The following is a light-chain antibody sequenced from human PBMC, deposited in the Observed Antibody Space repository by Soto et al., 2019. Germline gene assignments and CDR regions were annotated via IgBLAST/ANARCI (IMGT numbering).Light chain of an antibody. J-gene: IGKJ1*01. Sequence: EIVMTQSQATLSVSPGERATLSCRASQSVSSNLAWYQQKPGQAPRLLIYGASTRATGIPARFSGSGSGTEFTLTTRSLQSEDFAVYSCQQYNNWTRPFRQGTTVDIX. CDR1: QSVSSN. CDR2: GAS. CDR3: QQYNNWTRP. V-gene: IGKV3-15*01.